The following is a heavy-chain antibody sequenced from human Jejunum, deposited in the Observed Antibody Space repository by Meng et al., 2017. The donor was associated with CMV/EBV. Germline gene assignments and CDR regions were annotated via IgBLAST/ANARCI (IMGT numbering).Heavy chain of an antibody. CDR2: ISSSSRYI. V-gene: IGHV3-21*01. J-gene: IGHJ5*02. Sequence: EVQLVDSGGGLVQPGGSLRLSCIGSGFTFSSYNMNWVRQAPGKGLEWVSSISSSSRYINYADSVKGRFTISRDNAKNSLYLQMNSLRVEDTAIYYCARDIDHWGQGPLVTVSS. CDR1: GFTFSSYN. CDR3: ARDIDH.